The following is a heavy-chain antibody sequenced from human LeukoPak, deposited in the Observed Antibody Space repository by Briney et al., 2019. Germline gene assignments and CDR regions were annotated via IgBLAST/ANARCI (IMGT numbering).Heavy chain of an antibody. CDR2: INPNSGVT. V-gene: IGHV1-2*06. D-gene: IGHD1-26*01. J-gene: IGHJ4*02. CDR1: GYTFTGYF. Sequence: GASVKVSCKASGYTFTGYFMHWVRQAPGQGLEWMGRINPNSGVTNYAQKFQGRVTMTRDTSISTAYMELSRLRSDDTAVYYCARDATGSLGHYWGQRTLVTVSS. CDR3: ARDATGSLGHY.